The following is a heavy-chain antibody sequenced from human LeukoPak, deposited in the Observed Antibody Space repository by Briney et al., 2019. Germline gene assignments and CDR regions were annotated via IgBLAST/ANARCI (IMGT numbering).Heavy chain of an antibody. CDR2: ISGSGSGT. V-gene: IGHV3-11*03. J-gene: IGHJ4*02. CDR3: AITARIPEA. CDR1: GFTFSDYY. D-gene: IGHD1-14*01. Sequence: GGSLRLSCAASGFTFSDYYMSWIRQAPGKGLGSISYISGSGSGTNYADSVRGRFTISRDNAKNSLYLQMNSLTADDTAVYYCAITARIPEAWGQGTLVTVSS.